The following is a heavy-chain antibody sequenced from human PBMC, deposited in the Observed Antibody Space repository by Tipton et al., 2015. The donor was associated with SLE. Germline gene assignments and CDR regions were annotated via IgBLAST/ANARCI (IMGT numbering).Heavy chain of an antibody. CDR1: GFTFSSYA. J-gene: IGHJ4*02. CDR2: ISYDGSNK. Sequence: SLRLSCAASGFTFSSYAMHWVRQAPGKGLEWVAVISYDGSNKYYADSVKGRFTISRDNSKNTLYLQMNSLRAEDTAVYYCMRQTGYWGQGTLVTVSS. D-gene: IGHD1-14*01. V-gene: IGHV3-30-3*01. CDR3: MRQTGY.